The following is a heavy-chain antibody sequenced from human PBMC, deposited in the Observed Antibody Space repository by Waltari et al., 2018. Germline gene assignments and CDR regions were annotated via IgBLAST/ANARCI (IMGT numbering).Heavy chain of an antibody. CDR3: ARATSYAYSSSWYYYYYGMDV. Sequence: QVQLQQWGAGLLKPSETLSLTCAVYGGSFSGYYWSWIRQPPGKGLEWIGEINHSGSTNYNPSLKSRVTISLDTSKNQFSLKLSSVTAADTAVYYCARATSYAYSSSWYYYYYGMDVWGQGTTVTVSS. CDR1: GGSFSGYY. CDR2: INHSGST. J-gene: IGHJ6*02. V-gene: IGHV4-34*01. D-gene: IGHD6-13*01.